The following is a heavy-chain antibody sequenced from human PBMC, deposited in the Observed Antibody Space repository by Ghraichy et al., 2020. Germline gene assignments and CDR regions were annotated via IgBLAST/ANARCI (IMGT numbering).Heavy chain of an antibody. Sequence: GGSLRLSCVGSGFSFSSYNMNWVRQAPGKGLEWVSYITSTSRFISYADSVKGRFTVSRDNAQNSLSLQMRSLRGEDTAVYYCARASTVVRFYYYDVMDVWGQGTTVTVSS. D-gene: IGHD4-23*01. CDR1: GFSFSSYN. J-gene: IGHJ6*02. CDR3: ARASTVVRFYYYDVMDV. V-gene: IGHV3-48*01. CDR2: ITSTSRFI.